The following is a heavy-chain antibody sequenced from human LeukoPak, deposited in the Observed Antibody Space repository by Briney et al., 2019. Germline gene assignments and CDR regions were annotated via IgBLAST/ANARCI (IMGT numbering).Heavy chain of an antibody. J-gene: IGHJ3*02. CDR3: ARDLKGQYQDAFDI. V-gene: IGHV4-34*01. Sequence: SETLSLTCDVYGASFSDYYWSWVRQPPGKGLEWIGEINHSGTTNYNPSLATRVTISIDTSKNHFSLNLTSVTAADTAVYYCARDLKGQYQDAFDIWGQGTLVTVSS. CDR1: GASFSDYY. CDR2: INHSGTT. D-gene: IGHD2-2*01.